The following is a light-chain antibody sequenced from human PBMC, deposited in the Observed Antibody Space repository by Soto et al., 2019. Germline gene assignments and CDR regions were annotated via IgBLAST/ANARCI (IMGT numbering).Light chain of an antibody. V-gene: IGKV3-11*01. J-gene: IGKJ5*01. CDR3: QQRSNWPPIT. Sequence: EIVFTQTPVTLSLSPGERATLSRRASQSVSSDLAWYQQKPGQAPRLLIYDASNRATGTPARFSGSGSGTGFTLTISSLEAEDFAVYYCQQRSNWPPITFGQGTRLEIK. CDR2: DAS. CDR1: QSVSSD.